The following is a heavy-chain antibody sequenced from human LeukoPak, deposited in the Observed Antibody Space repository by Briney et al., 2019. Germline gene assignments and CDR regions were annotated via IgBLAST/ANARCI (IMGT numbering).Heavy chain of an antibody. V-gene: IGHV4-34*01. CDR1: GGSFSGYY. Sequence: KPSETLSLTCAVYGGSFSGYYWSWIRQPPGKGLEWIGEINHSGSTNYNPSLKSRVSISVDTSRNQFSLKLSSVTAADSAVHYCATNPGGSCSTTSCYGEAPWGQGTLVTVSS. CDR3: ATNPGGSCSTTSCYGEAP. CDR2: INHSGST. D-gene: IGHD2-2*01. J-gene: IGHJ5*02.